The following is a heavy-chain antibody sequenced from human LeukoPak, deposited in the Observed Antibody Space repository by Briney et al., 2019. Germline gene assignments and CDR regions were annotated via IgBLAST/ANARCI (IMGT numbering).Heavy chain of an antibody. D-gene: IGHD3-16*01. CDR1: GFTFSTYD. J-gene: IGHJ3*02. CDR2: IGSAGDT. Sequence: GGSLRLSCAASGFTFSTYDMHWVRQATGKGLEWISAIGSAGDTYYPGSVKGRFTISRENAKNFLFLQMNFLTAGDTAVYYCARSWGGESAFDIWGQGAMVTVSS. CDR3: ARSWGGESAFDI. V-gene: IGHV3-13*04.